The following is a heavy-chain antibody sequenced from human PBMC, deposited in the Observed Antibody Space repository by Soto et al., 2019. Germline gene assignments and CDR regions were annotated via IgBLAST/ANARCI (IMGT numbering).Heavy chain of an antibody. CDR2: IIPIFGTA. CDR3: ARAGYSYGYSLGY. J-gene: IGHJ4*02. CDR1: GGTFSSYA. D-gene: IGHD5-18*01. V-gene: IGHV1-69*13. Sequence: ASVKVSCKASGGTFSSYAISWVRQAPGQGLEWMGGIIPIFGTANYAQKFQGRVTITADESTSTAYMELSSLRSEDTAVYYCARAGYSYGYSLGYWGQGTLVTVSS.